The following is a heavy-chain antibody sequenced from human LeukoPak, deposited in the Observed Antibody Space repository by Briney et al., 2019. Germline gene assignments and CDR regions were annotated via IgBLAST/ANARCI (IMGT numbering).Heavy chain of an antibody. D-gene: IGHD2-15*01. CDR2: IYTSGTT. CDR3: ARGQGHCSGGTCYSKWVDY. J-gene: IGHJ4*02. Sequence: SETLSLTFTVSGVSISNYFWSWIRQPAGKGLEWIGRIYTSGTTNYNPSLKSRVTMPVDTSKNQFSLRLRSVTAADTAVYYCARGQGHCSGGTCYSKWVDYWGQGTLVTVSS. CDR1: GVSISNYF. V-gene: IGHV4-4*07.